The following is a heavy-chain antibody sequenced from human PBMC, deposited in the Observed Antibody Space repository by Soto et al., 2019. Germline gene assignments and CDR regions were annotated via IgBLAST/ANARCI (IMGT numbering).Heavy chain of an antibody. Sequence: EVQLVESGGGLVQPGGSLRLSCASSGFTFSDYWMYWVRQAPGKGLVWVARINSDGSTTNYADSVKGRFTMSRDNAKNTLYLEMNSLRADGTAVYYCVSLLRWSAPWGKGIPVTVSS. V-gene: IGHV3-74*01. CDR1: GFTFSDYW. CDR3: VSLLRWSAP. CDR2: INSDGSTT. J-gene: IGHJ5*02.